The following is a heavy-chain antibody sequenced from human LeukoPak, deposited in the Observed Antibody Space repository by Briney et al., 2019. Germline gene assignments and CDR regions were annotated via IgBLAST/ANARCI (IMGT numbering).Heavy chain of an antibody. J-gene: IGHJ3*01. CDR3: AKAPYLSSGS. Sequence: SQTLSLTCTVSGGSISSGDYYWSWIRQPPGKGLEWIGYIYYSGSTNYNPSLRSRVTISLDTSKNQFSLTLSSITAADTAVYYCAKAPYLSSGSWGQGTMVTVSS. CDR2: IYYSGST. D-gene: IGHD3-22*01. V-gene: IGHV4-30-4*08. CDR1: GGSISSGDYY.